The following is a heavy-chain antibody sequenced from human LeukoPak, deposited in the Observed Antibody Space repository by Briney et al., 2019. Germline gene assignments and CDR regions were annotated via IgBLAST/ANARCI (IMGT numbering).Heavy chain of an antibody. D-gene: IGHD3-3*01. V-gene: IGHV1-69*05. CDR2: IIPIFGTA. CDR3: ATGIWSGQNWFDP. CDR1: GGTFSSYA. J-gene: IGHJ5*02. Sequence: ASVKVSCKASGGTFSSYAISWVRQAPGQGLEWMGGIIPIFGTANYAQKFQGRVTITTDESTSTACMELSSLRSEDTAVYYCATGIWSGQNWFDPWGQGTLVTVSS.